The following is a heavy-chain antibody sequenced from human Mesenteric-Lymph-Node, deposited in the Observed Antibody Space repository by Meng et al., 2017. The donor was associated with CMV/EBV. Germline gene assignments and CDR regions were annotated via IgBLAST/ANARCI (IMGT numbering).Heavy chain of an antibody. Sequence: GSLRLSCAVSGGSSSSGDCCNWVRQPPRKGLEWIGKICHSVSANSNPSLKSRVTISVDTSKNQFSLKLSSVTAADTAVYYCARIYDQLHDWGQGTLVTVSS. V-gene: IGHV4-4*02. J-gene: IGHJ4*02. CDR1: GGSSSSGDC. CDR3: ARIYDQLHD. CDR2: ICHSVSA. D-gene: IGHD2-2*01.